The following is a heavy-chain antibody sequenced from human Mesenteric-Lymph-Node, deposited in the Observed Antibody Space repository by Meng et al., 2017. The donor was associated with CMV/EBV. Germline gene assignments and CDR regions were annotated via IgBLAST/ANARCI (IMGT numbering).Heavy chain of an antibody. J-gene: IGHJ1*01. D-gene: IGHD3-10*01. Sequence: SGGSFSSYYWSWIRQPPGKGLEWIGEINHSGYPNYNPSLKSRVTISADTSKNQFSLKVNSVTAADTAVYYCASTNYFPSGSHEYFHQWGQGSLVTVSS. CDR2: INHSGYP. V-gene: IGHV4-34*01. CDR1: GGSFSSYY. CDR3: ASTNYFPSGSHEYFHQ.